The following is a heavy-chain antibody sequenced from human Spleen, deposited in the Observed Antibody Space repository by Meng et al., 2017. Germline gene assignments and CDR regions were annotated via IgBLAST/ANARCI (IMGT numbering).Heavy chain of an antibody. D-gene: IGHD3-16*01. V-gene: IGHV3-33*06. CDR1: GFTFSSYG. CDR2: IWYDGSNK. Sequence: LSLTCAASGFTFSSYGMHWVRQAPGKGLEWVAVIWYDGSNKYYADSVKGRFTISRDNSKNTLYLQMNSLRAEDTAVYYCAKMMEGDPSFDYWGQGTLVTVSS. CDR3: AKMMEGDPSFDY. J-gene: IGHJ4*02.